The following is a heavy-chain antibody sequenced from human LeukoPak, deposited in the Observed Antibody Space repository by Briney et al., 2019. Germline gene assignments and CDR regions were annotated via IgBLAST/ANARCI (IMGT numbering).Heavy chain of an antibody. J-gene: IGHJ4*02. Sequence: SETLSLTCTVSGGSISSYYWGWIRQPPGKGLEWIGSIYYSGSTYYNPSLKSRVTISVDTSKNQFSLKLSSVTAADTAVYYCARDLNGIAAAGTWDYFDYWGQGTLVTVSS. CDR1: GGSISSYY. CDR3: ARDLNGIAAAGTWDYFDY. CDR2: IYYSGST. V-gene: IGHV4-39*07. D-gene: IGHD6-13*01.